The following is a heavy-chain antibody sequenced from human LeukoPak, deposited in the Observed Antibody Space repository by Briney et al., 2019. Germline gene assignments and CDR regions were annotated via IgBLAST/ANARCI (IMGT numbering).Heavy chain of an antibody. D-gene: IGHD1-1*01. CDR2: IYYSGST. Sequence: SETLSLTCTVSGGSISSYYWSWIRQPPGKGPEWIGYIYYSGSTNYNPSLKSRVTISVDTSKNQFSLKLSSVTAADTAVYYCARYTRTGTTLRYFDYWGQGTLVTVSS. V-gene: IGHV4-59*08. CDR3: ARYTRTGTTLRYFDY. CDR1: GGSISSYY. J-gene: IGHJ4*02.